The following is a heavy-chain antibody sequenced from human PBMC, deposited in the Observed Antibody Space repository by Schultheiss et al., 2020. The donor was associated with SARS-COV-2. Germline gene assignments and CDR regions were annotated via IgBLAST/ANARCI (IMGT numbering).Heavy chain of an antibody. D-gene: IGHD3-22*01. CDR1: GGSFSGYS. J-gene: IGHJ6*02. Sequence: SETLSLTCAVYGGSFSGYSWSWIRQPPGKGLEWIGSIYHSGSTYYNPSLKSRVTISVDTSKNQFSLKLSSVTAADTAVYYCARANSSGYYYGFYYYGMDVWGQGTTVTVSS. CDR3: ARANSSGYYYGFYYYGMDV. V-gene: IGHV4-34*01. CDR2: IYHSGST.